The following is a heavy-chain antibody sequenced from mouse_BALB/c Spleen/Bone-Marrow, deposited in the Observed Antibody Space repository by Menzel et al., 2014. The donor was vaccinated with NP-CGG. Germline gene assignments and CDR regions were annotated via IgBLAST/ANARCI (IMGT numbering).Heavy chain of an antibody. CDR3: ARLGYYGMMAF. D-gene: IGHD1-1*01. CDR1: GFDFXRYW. Sequence: EVQVVESGGGLVQPGGSLKLSCAVSGFDFXRYWMSWVRQAPGEGLEWIGEINPESSAINYTPSLKDKFIISRDNAKNTLYLQMSKVRSEDTALYYCARLGYYGMMAFWGQGTSVTVSS. CDR2: INPESSAI. V-gene: IGHV4-1*02. J-gene: IGHJ4*01.